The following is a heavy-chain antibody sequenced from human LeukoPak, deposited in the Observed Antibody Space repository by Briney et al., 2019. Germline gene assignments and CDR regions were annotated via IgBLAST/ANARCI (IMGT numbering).Heavy chain of an antibody. J-gene: IGHJ4*02. CDR1: GFTFSSYA. Sequence: GGSLRLSCAASGFTFSSYAMHWVRQAPGKGLEWVAVISYDGSNKYYADSVKGRFTISRDNSKNTLYLQMNSLRAEDTAVYYCARDSAGQQYYFDYWGQGTLVTVSS. CDR2: ISYDGSNK. CDR3: ARDSAGQQYYFDY. D-gene: IGHD4-11*01. V-gene: IGHV3-30*04.